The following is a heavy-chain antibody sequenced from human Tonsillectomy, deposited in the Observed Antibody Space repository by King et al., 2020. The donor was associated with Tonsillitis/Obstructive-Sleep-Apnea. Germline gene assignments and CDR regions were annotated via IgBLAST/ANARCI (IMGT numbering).Heavy chain of an antibody. CDR3: ARGDTMVNNWFDP. Sequence: QLVQSGGGLVKPGGSLRLSCAASGFTFSSYSMNWVRQAPGKGLEWVSSISSSSSYIYQADSVKGRFTISRDSAKNSLYLQMNSLRAEDTAVYYCARGDTMVNNWFDPWGQGTLVTVSS. CDR2: ISSSSSYI. V-gene: IGHV3-21*01. CDR1: GFTFSSYS. D-gene: IGHD3-10*01. J-gene: IGHJ5*02.